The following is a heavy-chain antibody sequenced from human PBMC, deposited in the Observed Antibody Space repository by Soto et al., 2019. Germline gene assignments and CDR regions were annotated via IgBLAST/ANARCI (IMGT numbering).Heavy chain of an antibody. V-gene: IGHV3-48*03. Sequence: PGGSLRLSCAASGFTFSSYEMNWVRQAPGKGLEWVSYISSTGTTKYYADSVKGRFTISRDNAKNSLYLQMNSLRAEDTAVYYCARIGQIISLDYWGPGTLVTVSS. CDR1: GFTFSSYE. J-gene: IGHJ4*02. CDR2: ISSTGTTK. D-gene: IGHD3-16*01. CDR3: ARIGQIISLDY.